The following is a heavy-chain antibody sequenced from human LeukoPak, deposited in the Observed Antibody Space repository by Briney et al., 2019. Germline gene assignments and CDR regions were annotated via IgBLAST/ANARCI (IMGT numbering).Heavy chain of an antibody. CDR1: GFTFSSYA. V-gene: IGHV3-23*01. J-gene: IGHJ4*02. D-gene: IGHD6-13*01. CDR2: NNCRGGST. CDR3: AKDKQQLVRGYYFDY. Sequence: NPGGSLILSCAASGFTFSSYAMSWVRQAPGKGLEWVSANNCRGGSTYYADSVRGRFTISRDNSKNPLYMQMNSLRAEVTAVYYGAKDKQQLVRGYYFDYWGQGTVVTVS.